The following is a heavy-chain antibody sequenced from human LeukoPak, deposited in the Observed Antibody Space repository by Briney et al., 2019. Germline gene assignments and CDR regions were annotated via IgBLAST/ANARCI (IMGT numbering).Heavy chain of an antibody. Sequence: SETLSLTCAVYGGSFSGDYWNWIRQPPGKGLEWIGEINHSGSTNYNPSLKSRVTISVDTSKNQFSLKLSSVTAADTAVYYCARYPGPPTYYYGSGSYYPFDYWGQGTLVTVSS. D-gene: IGHD3-10*01. CDR3: ARYPGPPTYYYGSGSYYPFDY. V-gene: IGHV4-34*01. CDR1: GGSFSGDY. J-gene: IGHJ4*02. CDR2: INHSGST.